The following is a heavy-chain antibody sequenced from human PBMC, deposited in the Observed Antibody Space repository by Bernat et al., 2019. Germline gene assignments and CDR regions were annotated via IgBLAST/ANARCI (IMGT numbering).Heavy chain of an antibody. J-gene: IGHJ3*02. CDR1: GGSISSYY. V-gene: IGHV4-59*01. D-gene: IGHD2-2*01. Sequence: QVQLQESGPGLVKPSETLSLTCTVSGGSISSYYWSWIRQPPGKGLEWIGYIYYSGSTNYNPSLKSRVTISVDTSKNQFSLKLSSVTAADTAVYYCARENRVDEIAFDIWGQGTMVTVSS. CDR2: IYYSGST. CDR3: ARENRVDEIAFDI.